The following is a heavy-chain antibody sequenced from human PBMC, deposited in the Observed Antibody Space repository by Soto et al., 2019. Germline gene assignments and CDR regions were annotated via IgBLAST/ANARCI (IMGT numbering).Heavy chain of an antibody. CDR3: ARDRGYYGSETIYYFDS. V-gene: IGHV4-31*03. CDR1: GGSIRSGGYY. CDR2: IYYIGGT. Sequence: QVPLQESGPGLVKPSQTLSLTCTVSGGSIRSGGYYWSWIRQHPGQGLEWIGYIYYIGGTYYNPSLKSRATISVDKSKNQFSLKLSSVTAADTAVYYCARDRGYYGSETIYYFDSWGQGTLVTVSS. D-gene: IGHD3-10*01. J-gene: IGHJ4*02.